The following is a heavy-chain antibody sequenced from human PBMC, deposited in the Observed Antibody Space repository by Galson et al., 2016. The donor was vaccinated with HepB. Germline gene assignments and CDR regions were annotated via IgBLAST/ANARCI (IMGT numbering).Heavy chain of an antibody. Sequence: SETLSLTCSVSGDSISSNTNYWVWIRQPPGKGLEWIGTIAYTGNTYYNPSLQSRVTISIDTSKNHFSLELDSVTGEDTAVYYCARLQSSWFWMGVFHHWGQGTLVTVSS. CDR2: IAYTGNT. CDR3: ARLQSSWFWMGVFHH. D-gene: IGHD3-3*01. V-gene: IGHV4-39*02. CDR1: GDSISSNTNY. J-gene: IGHJ1*01.